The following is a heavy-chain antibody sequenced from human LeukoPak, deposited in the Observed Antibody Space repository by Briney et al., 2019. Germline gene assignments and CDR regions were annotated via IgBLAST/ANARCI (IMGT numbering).Heavy chain of an antibody. Sequence: QPGSSLRLSCATSGFGFSSHSMHWVRQAPGKGLEWLAVISFDGSIKYYTDSVKGRFTISRDNSRNTLDLQMNSLRVEDTGLYYCAKDNFGSGSFLAYFDSWGQGTLVTVSS. CDR1: GFGFSSHS. D-gene: IGHD3-10*01. CDR2: ISFDGSIK. V-gene: IGHV3-30-3*02. CDR3: AKDNFGSGSFLAYFDS. J-gene: IGHJ4*02.